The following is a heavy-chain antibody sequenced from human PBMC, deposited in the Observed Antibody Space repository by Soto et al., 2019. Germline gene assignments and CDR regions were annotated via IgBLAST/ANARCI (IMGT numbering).Heavy chain of an antibody. J-gene: IGHJ4*02. V-gene: IGHV3-23*01. CDR1: GFTFSSYA. Sequence: PGGSLRLSCAGSGFTFSSYAMSWVRQAPGKGLEWVSAIGASGAGTYYADSVKGRFTISRDNSKNTLHLQMNSLRAEDTAVYYCAIRKTGSYFDYWGQGTLVTVSS. D-gene: IGHD1-26*01. CDR2: IGASGAGT. CDR3: AIRKTGSYFDY.